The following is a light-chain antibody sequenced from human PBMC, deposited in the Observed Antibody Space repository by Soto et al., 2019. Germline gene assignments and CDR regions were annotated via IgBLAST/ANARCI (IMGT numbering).Light chain of an antibody. CDR2: AAS. CDR1: QSISSSY. CDR3: QQYGSSSYT. J-gene: IGKJ2*01. V-gene: IGKV3-20*01. Sequence: EIVLTQSPGTLSLSPGERATLSCRASQSISSSYLAWYQLKPGQAPRLLIYAASSRATGIPDRFSGSGSGTDFTLTISRLEPEDFAVYYCQQYGSSSYTFGQGTQLEIK.